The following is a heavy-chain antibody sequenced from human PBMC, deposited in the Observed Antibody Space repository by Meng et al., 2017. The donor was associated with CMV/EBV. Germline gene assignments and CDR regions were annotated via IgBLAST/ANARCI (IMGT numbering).Heavy chain of an antibody. J-gene: IGHJ4*02. CDR3: ARADFWSGQTHHFFDY. Sequence: SETLSLTCTVSGYSISSGYYWGWIRQPPGKGLEWIGSIYHSGSTYYNPSLKSRVTISVDTSKNQFSLKLSSVTAADTAVYYCARADFWSGQTHHFFDYWGQGTLVTVSS. CDR2: IYHSGST. D-gene: IGHD3-3*01. V-gene: IGHV4-38-2*02. CDR1: GYSISSGYY.